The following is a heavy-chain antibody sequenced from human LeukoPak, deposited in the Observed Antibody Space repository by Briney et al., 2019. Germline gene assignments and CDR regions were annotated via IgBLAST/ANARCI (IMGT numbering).Heavy chain of an antibody. Sequence: GGSLRLSCAASGSTFSRYWMHWVRQAPGKGLVWVSRVKSDGSDTIYADSVKGRFTISRDNAKNTLYRQMDSLRAEDTAVYYCTTGIGNYYYYWGQGTLVTVAS. CDR3: TTGIGNYYYY. CDR1: GSTFSRYW. D-gene: IGHD3-10*01. CDR2: VKSDGSDT. J-gene: IGHJ4*02. V-gene: IGHV3-74*01.